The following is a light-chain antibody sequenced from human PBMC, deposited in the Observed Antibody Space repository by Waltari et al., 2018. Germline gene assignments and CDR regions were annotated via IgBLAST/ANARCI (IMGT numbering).Light chain of an antibody. CDR2: EIS. CDR3: MQTKQFPWT. Sequence: DIVMTQTPVSLSVTPGQSASISCQSSQSLLSTDGKTYFYWYLQKAGQPPQLLIYEISKRFSGVPDRFSGSGSGTDFTLKISRVEAEDVGVYYCMQTKQFPWTLGQGTKVEVK. V-gene: IGKV2D-29*01. J-gene: IGKJ1*01. CDR1: QSLLSTDGKTY.